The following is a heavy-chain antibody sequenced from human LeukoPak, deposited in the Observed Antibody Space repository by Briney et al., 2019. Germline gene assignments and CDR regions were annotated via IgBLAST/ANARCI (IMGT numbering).Heavy chain of an antibody. D-gene: IGHD4-17*01. CDR1: GGSISSSSYY. Sequence: PSETLSLTCTVSGGSISSSSYYWGWIRQPPGKGLEWIGSIYYSGSTYYNPSLKSRVTISVDTSKNQFSLKLSSVTAADTAVYYCARDATDGDYVRYYYYMDVWGKGTTVTVSS. CDR3: ARDATDGDYVRYYYYMDV. J-gene: IGHJ6*03. V-gene: IGHV4-39*07. CDR2: IYYSGST.